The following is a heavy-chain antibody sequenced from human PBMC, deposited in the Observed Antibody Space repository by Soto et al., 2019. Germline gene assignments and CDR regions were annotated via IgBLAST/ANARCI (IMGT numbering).Heavy chain of an antibody. D-gene: IGHD3-22*01. CDR2: IRSKAYGGTT. Sequence: PGGSLRLSCTASGFTFGDYAMSWVRQAPGKGLEWVGFIRSKAYGGTTEYAASVKGRFTISRDDSKSIAYLQMNSLKTEDTAVYYCTRAGYYDSSGHDAFDIWGQGTMVTVS. J-gene: IGHJ3*02. CDR1: GFTFGDYA. V-gene: IGHV3-49*04. CDR3: TRAGYYDSSGHDAFDI.